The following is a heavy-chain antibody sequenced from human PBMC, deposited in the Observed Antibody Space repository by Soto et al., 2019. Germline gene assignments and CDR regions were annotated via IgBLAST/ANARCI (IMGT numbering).Heavy chain of an antibody. CDR1: GYTFTTYP. CDR2: INPANGDT. Sequence: ASVKVSCKPSGYTFTTYPIHWVRHAPGQSLEWMGWINPANGDTGYSQNFQGRVTITRDASASTAYMELSSLRSEDTAVYYCARKDYYGSGIYYFDYWGQGTLVTVSS. J-gene: IGHJ4*02. D-gene: IGHD3-10*01. V-gene: IGHV1-3*01. CDR3: ARKDYYGSGIYYFDY.